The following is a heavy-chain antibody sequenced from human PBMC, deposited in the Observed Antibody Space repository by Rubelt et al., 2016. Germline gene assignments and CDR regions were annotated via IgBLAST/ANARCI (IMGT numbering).Heavy chain of an antibody. CDR1: GGSIASYY. CDR3: AKYNTAWSAFDI. D-gene: IGHD3-3*01. V-gene: IGHV4-59*01. CDR2: IYYSGGT. Sequence: QVLLHESGPGLVKPSETLSLTCTVSGGSIASYYWSWIRQPPGKGLEWLGYIYYSGGTNYDPSLKSRVTISLDTSKNQFSLKLSSVTAADTAVYYCAKYNTAWSAFDIWGQGTVVTVSS. J-gene: IGHJ3*02.